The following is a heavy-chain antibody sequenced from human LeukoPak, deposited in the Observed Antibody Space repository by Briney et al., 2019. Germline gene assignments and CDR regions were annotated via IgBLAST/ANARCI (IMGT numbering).Heavy chain of an antibody. D-gene: IGHD2-2*01. CDR2: IYYSGST. J-gene: IGHJ4*02. Sequence: SETLSLTCTVSGGSISSYYWTWIRQPPGKGLEWIGYIYYSGSTNYNPSLKSRVTISVDTSKNQFSLKLSSVTAADTAVYYCAREYCSSTSCYFDYWGQGTLDTVSS. CDR1: GGSISSYY. CDR3: AREYCSSTSCYFDY. V-gene: IGHV4-59*01.